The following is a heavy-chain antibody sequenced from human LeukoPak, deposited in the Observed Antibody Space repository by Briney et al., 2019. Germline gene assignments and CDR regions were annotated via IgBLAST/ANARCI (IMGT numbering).Heavy chain of an antibody. J-gene: IGHJ6*03. CDR1: GFMFTCLG. CDR2: IWPDGSVE. Sequence: GRSLRLSCTASGFMFTCLGMQWVRQAPGEGRGWVAMIWPDGSVEAYADSVKGRFTIPRDNSKNTLYLQMNSLRDDDTAVYYCAKEGDQFRGYLDAWGKGTTVTVSS. V-gene: IGHV3-33*06. D-gene: IGHD3-16*01. CDR3: AKEGDQFRGYLDA.